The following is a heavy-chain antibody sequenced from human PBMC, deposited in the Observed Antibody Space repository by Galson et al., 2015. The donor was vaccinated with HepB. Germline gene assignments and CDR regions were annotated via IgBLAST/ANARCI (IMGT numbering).Heavy chain of an antibody. CDR2: ISYDGSNK. J-gene: IGHJ2*01. Sequence: SLRLSCAASGFTFSSYGMHWVRQAPGKGLEWVAVISYDGSNKYYADSVKGRFTISRDNSKNTLYLQMNSLRAEDTAVYYCAKSAYNCSSTSCYLRGRGGYFDLWGRGTLVTVSS. V-gene: IGHV3-30*18. D-gene: IGHD2-2*01. CDR1: GFTFSSYG. CDR3: AKSAYNCSSTSCYLRGRGGYFDL.